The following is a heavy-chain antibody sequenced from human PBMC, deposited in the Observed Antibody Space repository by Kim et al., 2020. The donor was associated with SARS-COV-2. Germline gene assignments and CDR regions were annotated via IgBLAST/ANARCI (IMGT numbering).Heavy chain of an antibody. CDR2: ISAYRDNT. V-gene: IGHV1-18*01. CDR3: TRDYGSRTHRFDL. J-gene: IGHJ4*01. D-gene: IGHD3-10*01. CDR1: GYTFTSNG. Sequence: ASAKVSCKVSGYTFTSNGISWVRQAPGQGLEWMGWISAYRDNTNYKEKFQGRVTMTTDTYTSTAYMVLRSLTSDDTAVYYCTRDYGSRTHRFDLWGPGSLVTFSS.